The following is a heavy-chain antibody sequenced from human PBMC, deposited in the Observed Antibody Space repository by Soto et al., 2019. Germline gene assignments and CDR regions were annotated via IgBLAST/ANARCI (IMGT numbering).Heavy chain of an antibody. CDR1: GGTFSSYA. V-gene: IGHV1-69*01. CDR2: IIPIFGTA. D-gene: IGHD3-10*01. J-gene: IGHJ4*02. CDR3: ARGRYGSGSYYKSFDY. Sequence: QVQLVQSGAEVKKPGSSVKVSCKASGGTFSSYAISWVRQAPGQGLEWMGGIIPIFGTANYAQKFQGRVMITADESTSTGYMELSSLRSEDTAVYYCARGRYGSGSYYKSFDYWGQGTLVTVSS.